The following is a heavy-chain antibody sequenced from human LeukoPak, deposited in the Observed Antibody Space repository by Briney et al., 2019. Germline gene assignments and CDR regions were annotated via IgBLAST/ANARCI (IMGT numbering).Heavy chain of an antibody. J-gene: IGHJ4*02. CDR2: IDPSDSET. CDR3: ARQTAMGRSGDY. D-gene: IGHD5-18*01. CDR1: GYSFTSYW. Sequence: GESLKISCQASGYSFTSYWIGWVRQMPGKGLEWMGIIDPSDSETRNTPSFQGQVTISVDKSLTTADLQWNSLKASDTAMYYCARQTAMGRSGDYWGQGTLVTVSS. V-gene: IGHV5-51*01.